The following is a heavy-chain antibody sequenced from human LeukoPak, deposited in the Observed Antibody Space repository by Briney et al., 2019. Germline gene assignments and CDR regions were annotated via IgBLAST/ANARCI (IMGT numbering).Heavy chain of an antibody. J-gene: IGHJ5*02. CDR3: ARGEVVVVTANNWFDP. CDR2: ISAYNGNT. CDR1: GYTFTSYG. V-gene: IGHV1-18*01. Sequence: ASVKVSCKASGYTFTSYGISWVRQAPGQGLEWMGWISAYNGNTNYAQKLQGRVTMTTDTSTSTAYMELRSLRSDDTAVYYCARGEVVVVTANNWFDPWGQGTLVAVSS. D-gene: IGHD2-21*02.